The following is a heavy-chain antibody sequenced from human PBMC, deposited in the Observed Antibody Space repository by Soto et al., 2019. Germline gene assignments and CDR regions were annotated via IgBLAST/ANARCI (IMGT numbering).Heavy chain of an antibody. V-gene: IGHV4-59*01. D-gene: IGHD3-3*01. Sequence: PSEPLSLTCTVSGGSISSYYWSWIRQPPGKGLEWIGYIYYSGSTNYNPSLKSRVTISVDTSKNQFSLKLSSVTAADTAVYYCARGTAYYDFWSGYPRFDYWGQGTLVTAPQ. CDR1: GGSISSYY. J-gene: IGHJ4*02. CDR3: ARGTAYYDFWSGYPRFDY. CDR2: IYYSGST.